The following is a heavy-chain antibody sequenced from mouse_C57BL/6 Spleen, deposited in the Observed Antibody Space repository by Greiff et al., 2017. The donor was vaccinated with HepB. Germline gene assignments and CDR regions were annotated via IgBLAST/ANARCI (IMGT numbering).Heavy chain of an antibody. J-gene: IGHJ4*01. CDR3: ARRGASGSTLYAMDY. D-gene: IGHD1-1*01. V-gene: IGHV5-6*01. Sequence: EVHLVESGGDLVKPGGSLKLSCAASGFTFSSYGMSWVRQTPDKRLEWVATISSGGSYTYYPDSVKGRFTISRDNAKNTLYLQMSSLKSEDTAMYYCARRGASGSTLYAMDYWGQGTSVTVSS. CDR2: ISSGGSYT. CDR1: GFTFSSYG.